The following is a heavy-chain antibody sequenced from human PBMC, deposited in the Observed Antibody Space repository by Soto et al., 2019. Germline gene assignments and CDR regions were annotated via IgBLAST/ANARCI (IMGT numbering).Heavy chain of an antibody. CDR2: IIPILGVA. CDR3: ARRELYPF. J-gene: IGHJ4*02. CDR1: GGTFSSYT. D-gene: IGHD2-2*02. Sequence: VKVPCKASGGTFSSYTISWVRQAPGQGLEWMGRIIPILGVANYAQKFQGRVTITADKSTSTAYMELSSLRSEDTVVCYCARRELYPFWGQGTVVPVSS. V-gene: IGHV1-69*02.